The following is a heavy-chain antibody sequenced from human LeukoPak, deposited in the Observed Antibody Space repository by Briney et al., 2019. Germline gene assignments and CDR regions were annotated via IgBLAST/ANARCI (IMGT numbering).Heavy chain of an antibody. D-gene: IGHD5-24*01. V-gene: IGHV3-7*01. CDR1: EFIFFKYW. J-gene: IGHJ6*03. CDR3: AGRRSYYYQSDV. CDR2: IDQDGDEK. Sequence: PGGSLRLSCEGSEFIFFKYWMIWVRQLPGKGLEWVANIDQDGDEKNYLDSVKGRFIISRDNAKNSVYLQMDSLRPEDTAVYFCAGRRSYYYQSDVWGKGTTGTVSS.